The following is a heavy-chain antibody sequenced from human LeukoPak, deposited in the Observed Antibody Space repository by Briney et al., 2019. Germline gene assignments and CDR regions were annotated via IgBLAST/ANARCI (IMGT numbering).Heavy chain of an antibody. CDR1: GYTFTGYY. Sequence: ASVKVSCKASGYTFTGYYMHWVRQAPGQGLEWMGWINPNSGGTNYAQKFQGGVTMTRDTSISTAYMELSRLRSDDTAVYYCARVLVEDSGTDYWGQGTLVTVSS. CDR2: INPNSGGT. CDR3: ARVLVEDSGTDY. J-gene: IGHJ4*02. D-gene: IGHD1-26*01. V-gene: IGHV1-2*02.